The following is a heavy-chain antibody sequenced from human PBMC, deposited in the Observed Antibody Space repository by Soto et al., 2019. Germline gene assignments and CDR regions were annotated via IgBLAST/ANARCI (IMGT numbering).Heavy chain of an antibody. V-gene: IGHV1-18*01. CDR3: ARGRYGDY. Sequence: QIHLVRSGAEVKKPGASVKVSCKGSGYGFTTYGITWVRQAPGQGLEWMAWISAHNGNTNYAQKLQGRVTVTRDTSTSTAYMELRSLRSVDTAVYYCARGRYGDYWGQGALVTVSS. CDR1: GYGFTTYG. J-gene: IGHJ4*02. CDR2: ISAHNGNT. D-gene: IGHD1-1*01.